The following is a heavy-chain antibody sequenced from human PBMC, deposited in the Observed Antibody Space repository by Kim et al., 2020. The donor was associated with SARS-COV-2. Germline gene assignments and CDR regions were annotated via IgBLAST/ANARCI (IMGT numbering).Heavy chain of an antibody. CDR3: AKDREIATIWAYYFDY. D-gene: IGHD5-12*01. Sequence: SVQGRCTISRDASKITLYMKMNSLSTEDTAVYYCAKDREIATIWAYYFDYWGQGTLVTVPS. V-gene: IGHV3-23*01. J-gene: IGHJ4*02.